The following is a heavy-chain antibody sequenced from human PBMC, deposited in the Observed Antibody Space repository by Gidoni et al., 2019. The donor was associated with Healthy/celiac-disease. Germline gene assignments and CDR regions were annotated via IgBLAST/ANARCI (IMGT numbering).Heavy chain of an antibody. D-gene: IGHD6-19*01. CDR2: MNPNSGNT. CDR3: ARGHSSGWDNWFDP. Sequence: QVQLVQSGAAVKKPGASVKVSCTASGYTFTSYKINWVRQDTGQGLEWMGWMNPNSGNTGYAQKFQGRVTMTSNTSISTAYMELSSLRSEDTAVYYCARGHSSGWDNWFDPWGQGTLVTVSS. J-gene: IGHJ5*02. CDR1: GYTFTSYK. V-gene: IGHV1-8*01.